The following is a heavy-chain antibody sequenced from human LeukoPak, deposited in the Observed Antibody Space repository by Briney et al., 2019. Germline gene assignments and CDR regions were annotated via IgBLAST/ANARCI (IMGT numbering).Heavy chain of an antibody. V-gene: IGHV3-7*01. Sequence: GGSLRLSCAVSGFTSSSYWMSWVRQAPGKGLEWVANIKQDGSEKYYVDSVKGRFTISRDNAKNSLYLQMNSLRAEDTAVYYCARDTYYYGSGNYYYYGMDVWGKGTTVTVSS. CDR2: IKQDGSEK. CDR3: ARDTYYYGSGNYYYYGMDV. J-gene: IGHJ6*04. CDR1: GFTSSSYW. D-gene: IGHD3-10*01.